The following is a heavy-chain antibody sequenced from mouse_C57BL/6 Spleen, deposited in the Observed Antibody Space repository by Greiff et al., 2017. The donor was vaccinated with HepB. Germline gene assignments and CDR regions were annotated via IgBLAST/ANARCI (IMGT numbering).Heavy chain of an antibody. CDR3: ARFGLRALFAY. J-gene: IGHJ3*01. CDR1: GYSFTGYY. V-gene: IGHV1-42*01. CDR2: INPSTGGT. Sequence: VQLQQSGPELVKPGASVKISCKASGYSFTGYYMNWVKQSPEKSLEWIGEINPSTGGTTYNQKFKAKATLTVDKSSSTAYMQLKSLTSEDSAVYYCARFGLRALFAYWGQGTLVTVSA. D-gene: IGHD2-4*01.